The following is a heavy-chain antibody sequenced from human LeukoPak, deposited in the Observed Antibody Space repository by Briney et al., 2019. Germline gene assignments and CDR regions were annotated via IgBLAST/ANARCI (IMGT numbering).Heavy chain of an antibody. CDR3: ARDRRADYGRNDDAFDI. CDR1: GFTFYNYD. Sequence: TGGSLRLSCAASGFTFYNYDMHWVRQAPGKGLEWVSHIGTGTDTHYSGSVRGRFTISRENAKNPLYLHMNSLRAGDTAIYYCARDRRADYGRNDDAFDIWAKGQWSPS. J-gene: IGHJ3*02. V-gene: IGHV3-13*01. D-gene: IGHD4-23*01. CDR2: IGTGTDT.